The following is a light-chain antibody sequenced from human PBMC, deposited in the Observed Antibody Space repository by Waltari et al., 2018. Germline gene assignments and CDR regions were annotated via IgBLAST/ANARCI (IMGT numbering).Light chain of an antibody. CDR2: AAS. V-gene: IGKV1-39*01. CDR1: QSISSY. CDR3: QQSYSTPPYT. Sequence: DIQMTQSQSSLSASVGDRVTITCRASQSISSYLNWYQQKPGKAPKLLIYAASSLQSGVPSRFSGSGSGTDCTLTISSLQPEDFATYYCQQSYSTPPYTFGQGTKLEIK. J-gene: IGKJ2*01.